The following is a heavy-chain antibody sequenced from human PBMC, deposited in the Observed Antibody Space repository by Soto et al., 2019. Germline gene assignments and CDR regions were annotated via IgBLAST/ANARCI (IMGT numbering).Heavy chain of an antibody. CDR2: SRNKTKSYTT. CDR1: GFTFSDHY. Sequence: EVQLVESGGGLVQPGGSLRLSCAVSGFTFSDHYMDWVRQAPGKGLEWVGRSRNKTKSYTTDYAASVKGRFTISRDDSKTSLYLQMNSLKTDDTAVYYCTRATDWGWGQGTLVTVSS. D-gene: IGHD1-1*01. CDR3: TRATDWG. V-gene: IGHV3-72*01. J-gene: IGHJ4*02.